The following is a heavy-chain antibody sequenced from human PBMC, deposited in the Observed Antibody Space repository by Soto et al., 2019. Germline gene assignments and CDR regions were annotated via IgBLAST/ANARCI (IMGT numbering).Heavy chain of an antibody. CDR3: ARDWGGDAGLYWYFDF. D-gene: IGHD3-10*01. J-gene: IGHJ2*01. CDR1: GFTVSTNY. Sequence: EVQLVESGGGLIQPGGSLRLSCAASGFTVSTNYMNWVRQPPGKGLEWVAVIYSDETTYYADSVKGRFTISRDNSKNTLYLQMNRLRAEDTAVYYCARDWGGDAGLYWYFDFWGRGTLVTVSS. CDR2: IYSDETT. V-gene: IGHV3-53*01.